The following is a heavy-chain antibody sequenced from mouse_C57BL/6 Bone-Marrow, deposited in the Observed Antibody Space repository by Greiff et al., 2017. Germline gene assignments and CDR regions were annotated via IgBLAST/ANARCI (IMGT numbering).Heavy chain of an antibody. D-gene: IGHD1-1*01. CDR3: ARQDLLLQRYFDY. Sequence: EVQLVESGGGLVKPGGSLKLSCAASGFTFSSYTMSWVRQTPEKRLEWVATISGGGGNTYYPDSVKGRFPISRDNAKNTLYLQMSSLRSEDTALYYCARQDLLLQRYFDYWGQGTTLTVSS. V-gene: IGHV5-9*01. J-gene: IGHJ2*01. CDR1: GFTFSSYT. CDR2: ISGGGGNT.